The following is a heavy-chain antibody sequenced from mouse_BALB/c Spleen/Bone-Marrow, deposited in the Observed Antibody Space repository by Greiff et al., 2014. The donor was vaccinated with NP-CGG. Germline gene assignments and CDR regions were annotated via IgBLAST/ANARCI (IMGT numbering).Heavy chain of an antibody. J-gene: IGHJ3*01. V-gene: IGHV1-54*01. CDR3: ARNANWLFTY. CDR2: INPGSGGS. D-gene: IGHD4-1*01. CDR1: GYDFTSYL. Sequence: QVQLKQSGAEVVRPGTSVKVSCKASGYDFTSYLIEWIKQRPGQGLEWIGVINPGSGGSNYNEKFTGEATLTVDKSSSTAYMQLSSLTSDDSAVYFCARNANWLFTYWGQGTLVTVSA.